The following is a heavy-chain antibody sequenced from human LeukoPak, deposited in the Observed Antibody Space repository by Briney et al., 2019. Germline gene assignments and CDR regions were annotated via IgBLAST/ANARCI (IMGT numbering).Heavy chain of an antibody. Sequence: SETLSLTCTVSGGSISSSSYYWGWIRQPPGKGLEWIGSIYYSGSTYYNPSLKRRVTISVDTSKNQFSLKLSSVTAADTAVYYCASMSWIQLWSSHCSGGSCPPYFDYWGQGTLVTVSS. CDR2: IYYSGST. CDR1: GGSISSSSYY. V-gene: IGHV4-39*01. J-gene: IGHJ4*02. D-gene: IGHD2-15*01. CDR3: ASMSWIQLWSSHCSGGSCPPYFDY.